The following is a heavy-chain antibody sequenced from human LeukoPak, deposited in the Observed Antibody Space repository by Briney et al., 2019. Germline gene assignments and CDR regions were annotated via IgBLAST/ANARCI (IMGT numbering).Heavy chain of an antibody. CDR2: ISAYNGNT. CDR1: GYTFTSYG. D-gene: IGHD4-23*01. CDR3: ARGPGTTVVTQPNDY. J-gene: IGHJ4*02. Sequence: ASVKVSCKASGYTFTSYGISWVRQAPGQGPEWMGWISAYNGNTNYAQKLQGRVTMTTDTSTSTAYMELRSLRSDDTAVYYCARGPGTTVVTQPNDYWGQGTLVTVSS. V-gene: IGHV1-18*01.